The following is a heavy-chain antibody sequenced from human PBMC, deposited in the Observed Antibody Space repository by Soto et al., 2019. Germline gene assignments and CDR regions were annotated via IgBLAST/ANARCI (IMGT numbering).Heavy chain of an antibody. D-gene: IGHD5-12*01. CDR3: ARHHGPTTSENWFDP. Sequence: ASVKVSCKASGYTFFTYDISWVRQAPGQGLEWMGWISTYSGDTKYAQKFQGRVTMTTDTSTTTAYLELRSLRSDDTAVYYCARHHGPTTSENWFDPWGQGTLFTVSP. V-gene: IGHV1-18*01. CDR1: GYTFFTYD. CDR2: ISTYSGDT. J-gene: IGHJ5*02.